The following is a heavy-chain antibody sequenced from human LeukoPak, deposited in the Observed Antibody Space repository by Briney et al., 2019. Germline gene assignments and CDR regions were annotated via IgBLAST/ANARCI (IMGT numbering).Heavy chain of an antibody. CDR2: ISAYNGNT. V-gene: IGHV1-18*01. D-gene: IGHD1-26*01. J-gene: IGHJ6*03. Sequence: GASVKVSCKASGYTFTSYGISWVRQTPGQGLEWMGRISAYNGNTNYAQKLQGRVTMTTDTSTSTAYMELRSLRSDDTAVYYCARASGSYYPYYYYYYMDVWGKGTTVTVSS. CDR3: ARASGSYYPYYYYYYMDV. CDR1: GYTFTSYG.